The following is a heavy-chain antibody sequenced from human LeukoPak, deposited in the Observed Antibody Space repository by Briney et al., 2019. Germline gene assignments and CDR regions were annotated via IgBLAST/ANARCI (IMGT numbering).Heavy chain of an antibody. CDR2: ISYDGSNK. CDR3: ARDHYDSSGYYPY. D-gene: IGHD3-22*01. J-gene: IGHJ4*02. Sequence: GGSLRLSCAASGFTFSSYAMHWVRQAPGKGLEWVALISYDGSNKYYADSVKGRFTISRDNSKNTLYLQMNSLRAEDTAVYYCARDHYDSSGYYPYWGQGTLVTVSS. V-gene: IGHV3-30-3*01. CDR1: GFTFSSYA.